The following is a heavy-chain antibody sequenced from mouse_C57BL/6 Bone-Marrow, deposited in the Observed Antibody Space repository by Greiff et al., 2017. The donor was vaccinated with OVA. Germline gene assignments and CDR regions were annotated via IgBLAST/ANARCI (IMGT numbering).Heavy chain of an antibody. CDR1: GFTFSSYS. CDR3: ARTYYGSPWFAY. V-gene: IGHV5-4*01. D-gene: IGHD1-1*01. Sequence: EVQVVESVGGLVKPGGSLKLSCAASGFTFSSYSMSWVRQTPEQRLEWVATISDGGSYTYYPDNVKGRFTIARDNAKNNMYLQMSHLKSEDTAMYYCARTYYGSPWFAYWGQGTLVTVSA. J-gene: IGHJ3*01. CDR2: ISDGGSYT.